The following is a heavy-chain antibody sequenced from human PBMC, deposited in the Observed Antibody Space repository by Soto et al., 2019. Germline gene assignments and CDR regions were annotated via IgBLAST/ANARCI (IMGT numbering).Heavy chain of an antibody. D-gene: IGHD3-22*01. CDR1: GFIFSNYA. CDR3: AKDRLSYDDRSGYSDDFDS. V-gene: IGHV3-30*18. CDR2: IAYDGDNK. Sequence: QVQLVESGGGVVQPGRSLRLSCAASGFIFSNYAMHWVRQAPGKGLEWVAVIAYDGDNKYYVQSVKGRFTLSRDNSKHTLHLQMNSLRTEDTAVYYCAKDRLSYDDRSGYSDDFDSWGQGTLVTVSS. J-gene: IGHJ4*02.